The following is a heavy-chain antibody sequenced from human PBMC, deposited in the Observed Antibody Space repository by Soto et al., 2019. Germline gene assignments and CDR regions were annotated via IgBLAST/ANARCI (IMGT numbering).Heavy chain of an antibody. Sequence: SETLSLTCAVYGGSFSGYYWSWIRQPPGKGLEWIGEINHSGSTNYNPSLKSRVTISVDTSKNQLSLKLSFVTAADTAVYYCGRELIRNSSGWNRVYAFDIWGQGTMVTVSS. CDR2: INHSGST. J-gene: IGHJ3*02. D-gene: IGHD6-19*01. CDR1: GGSFSGYY. V-gene: IGHV4-34*01. CDR3: GRELIRNSSGWNRVYAFDI.